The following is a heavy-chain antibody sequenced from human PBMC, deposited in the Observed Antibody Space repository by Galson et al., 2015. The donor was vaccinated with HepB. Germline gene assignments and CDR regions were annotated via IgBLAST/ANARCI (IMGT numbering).Heavy chain of an antibody. CDR1: GFTFSSYA. J-gene: IGHJ2*01. CDR2: ISGSGGST. D-gene: IGHD3-22*01. Sequence: SLRLSCAASGFTFSSYAMSWVRQAPGKGLEWVSGISGSGGSTYYADSVKGRFTISRDNSKNTLYLQVNSLRAEDTAVYYCAKCGSGYALDWYFDLWGRGTLVTVSS. CDR3: AKCGSGYALDWYFDL. V-gene: IGHV3-23*01.